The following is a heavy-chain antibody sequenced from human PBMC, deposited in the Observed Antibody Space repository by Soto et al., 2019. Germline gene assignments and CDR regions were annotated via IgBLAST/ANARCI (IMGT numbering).Heavy chain of an antibody. CDR1: GGSFSSYY. Sequence: SETLSLTCAVYGGSFSSYYWSWIRQPPGKGLEWIGEINHSGSTNYNPSLKSRVTISVDTSKNQFSLKLSSVTAADTAVYYCARSRGQILRYFDWLDPWGQGTLVTVSS. CDR2: INHSGST. CDR3: ARSRGQILRYFDWLDP. J-gene: IGHJ5*02. D-gene: IGHD3-9*01. V-gene: IGHV4-34*01.